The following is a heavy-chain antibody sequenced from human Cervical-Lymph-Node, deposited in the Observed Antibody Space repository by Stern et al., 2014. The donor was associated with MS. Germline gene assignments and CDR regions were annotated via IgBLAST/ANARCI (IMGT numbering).Heavy chain of an antibody. CDR2: LRPNSDAP. J-gene: IGHJ4*02. CDR3: AREATRIIVGIDY. Sequence: VQLVESGAKLKKPGASVKVSCKASGYDFTGFFIHWVRQVPGQGLEWMGRLRPNSDAPTYEQDFQGRVTLTRDTSNSTAYLELSRLTSADTAVYYCAREATRIIVGIDYWGQGTQVTVSS. V-gene: IGHV1-2*06. CDR1: GYDFTGFF. D-gene: IGHD2/OR15-2a*01.